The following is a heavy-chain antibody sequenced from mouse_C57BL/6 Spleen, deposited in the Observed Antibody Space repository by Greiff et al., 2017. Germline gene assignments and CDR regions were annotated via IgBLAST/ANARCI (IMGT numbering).Heavy chain of an antibody. Sequence: EVKLVESGGGLVKPGGSLKLSCAASGFTFSDYGMHWVRQAPETGLEWVAYISSGSSTIYYAATVKGRYTISRDNAKHTLFLQMTSLRSEDTAIYYCARTRNFDYWGQGTTLTVSS. CDR2: ISSGSSTI. J-gene: IGHJ2*01. CDR3: ARTRNFDY. V-gene: IGHV5-17*01. CDR1: GFTFSDYG.